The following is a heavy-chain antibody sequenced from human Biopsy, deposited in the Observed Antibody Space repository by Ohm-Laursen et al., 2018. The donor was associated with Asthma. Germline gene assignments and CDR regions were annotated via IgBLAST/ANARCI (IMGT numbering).Heavy chain of an antibody. Sequence: SLRLSCAASGFTFGDYWMSWVRQIPGKGLEWVANIKHDGTEKNHVDSLKGRFTISRVNAKNSLYLQMNSLRAEDTAVYYCARTFHFWSPYHAEHYQLWGQGTLVTVPS. CDR3: ARTFHFWSPYHAEHYQL. J-gene: IGHJ1*01. D-gene: IGHD3-3*02. CDR2: IKHDGTEK. V-gene: IGHV3-7*01. CDR1: GFTFGDYW.